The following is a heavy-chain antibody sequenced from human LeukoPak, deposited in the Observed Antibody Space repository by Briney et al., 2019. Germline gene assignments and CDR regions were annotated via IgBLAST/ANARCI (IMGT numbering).Heavy chain of an antibody. CDR3: ARADYYYDSSGYSYPDY. CDR1: GFTFSSYS. D-gene: IGHD3-22*01. J-gene: IGHJ4*02. CDR2: ISSSSSYI. V-gene: IGHV3-21*01. Sequence: GGSLRLSCAASGFTFSSYSMNWVRQAPGKGLEWVSSISSSSSYIYYADSVKGRFTISRDNAKNSLYLQMNSLRAEDTAVYYCARADYYYDSSGYSYPDYWGQGTLVTVSS.